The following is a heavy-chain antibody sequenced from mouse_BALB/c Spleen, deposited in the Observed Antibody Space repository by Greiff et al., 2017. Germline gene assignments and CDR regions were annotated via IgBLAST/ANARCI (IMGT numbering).Heavy chain of an antibody. Sequence: EVQLVESGGGLVKPGGSLKLTCAASGFTFSSYAMSWVRQTPEKRLEWVASISSGGSTYYPDSVKGRFTISRDNARNILYLQMSSLRSEDTAMYYCAREGITTARYFDVWGAGTTVTVSS. V-gene: IGHV5-6-5*01. CDR2: ISSGGST. J-gene: IGHJ1*01. CDR3: AREGITTARYFDV. D-gene: IGHD1-2*01. CDR1: GFTFSSYA.